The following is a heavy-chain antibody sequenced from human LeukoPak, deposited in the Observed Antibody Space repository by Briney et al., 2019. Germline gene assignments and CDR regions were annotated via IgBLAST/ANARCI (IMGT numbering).Heavy chain of an antibody. Sequence: GGSLRLSCAASGFTFSSYGMHWVRQAPGKGLEWVAFIRNDGSNKYYADSVKGRFTISRDNSKNTLYLQMNSLRAEDTAVYYCAKATKYYYGSGSYYLSRDHFISRWGQGTQVTVSS. CDR3: AKATKYYYGSGSYYLSRDHFISR. V-gene: IGHV3-30*02. CDR2: IRNDGSNK. D-gene: IGHD3-10*01. CDR1: GFTFSSYG. J-gene: IGHJ4*02.